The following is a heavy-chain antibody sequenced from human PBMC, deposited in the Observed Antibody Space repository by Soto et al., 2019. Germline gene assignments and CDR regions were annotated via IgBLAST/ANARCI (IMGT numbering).Heavy chain of an antibody. J-gene: IGHJ4*02. CDR1: GDTFTDYY. Sequence: QVQLVQSGAEVKKPGASVKVSCKASGDTFTDYYIHWVRQAPGQGLEWMGTVNPSGGHTTYAQHVQGRVTMTRVTSTSALYRELTSLTSEDTAVYYCARWGHVVVVTAAFDYWGQGTLVTVSS. CDR3: ARWGHVVVVTAAFDY. CDR2: VNPSGGHT. V-gene: IGHV1-46*01. D-gene: IGHD2-21*02.